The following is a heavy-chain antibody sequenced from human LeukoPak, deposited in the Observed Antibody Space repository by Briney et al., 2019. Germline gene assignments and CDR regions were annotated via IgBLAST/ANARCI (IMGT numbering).Heavy chain of an antibody. J-gene: IGHJ4*02. CDR3: ARTIVGPGTSYFDQ. V-gene: IGHV4-34*01. CDR1: GASFSDDY. Sequence: SETLSLTCAVYGASFSDDYRNWIRQPPGKGLEWLGEMNHRGTHEYNPSLKSRVTMSVDTSKNEFSLRLTSVTAADTAVYYCARTIVGPGTSYFDQWGQGTLVTVSS. D-gene: IGHD2-21*01. CDR2: MNHRGTH.